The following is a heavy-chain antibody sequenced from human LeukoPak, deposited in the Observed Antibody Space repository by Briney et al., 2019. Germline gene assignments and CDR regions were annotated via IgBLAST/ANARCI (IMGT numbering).Heavy chain of an antibody. V-gene: IGHV4-59*12. CDR3: TAQGGWYIDY. CDR1: GGSISSYY. CDR2: IYYSGST. J-gene: IGHJ4*02. D-gene: IGHD6-19*01. Sequence: SDTLSLTCTVSGGSISSYYWSWIRQPPGKGLEWIGYIYYSGSTNYNPSLKSRVTISVDTSKNQFSLKLNSMTAADTAVYYCTAQGGWYIDYWGQGTLVTVSS.